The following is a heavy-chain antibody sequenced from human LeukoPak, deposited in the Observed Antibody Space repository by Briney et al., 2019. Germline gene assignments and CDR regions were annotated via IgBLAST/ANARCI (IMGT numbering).Heavy chain of an antibody. Sequence: SETLSLTCTVSGGSISSGDYYWSRIRQPPGKGLEWIGYIYYSGSTYYNPSLKSRVTISVDTSKNQFSPKLSSVTAADTAVYYCAREVAAAGMSDYWGQGTLVTVSS. J-gene: IGHJ4*02. CDR1: GGSISSGDYY. D-gene: IGHD6-13*01. V-gene: IGHV4-30-4*01. CDR2: IYYSGST. CDR3: AREVAAAGMSDY.